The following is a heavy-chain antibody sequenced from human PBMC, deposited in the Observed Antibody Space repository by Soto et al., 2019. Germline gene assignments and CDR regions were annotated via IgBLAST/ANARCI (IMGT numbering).Heavy chain of an antibody. CDR1: SGSVTSSSYY. J-gene: IGHJ4*02. D-gene: IGHD3-3*01. CDR3: ARPPHVLRFLEWPDYLHY. Sequence: SETLSLTCTVSSGSVTSSSYYWGWIRQPPGKGLEWIGSIYYSGTTYYNPSLKSRLSMSIDTSKNQFSLKLRSVTVADTAVYYCARPPHVLRFLEWPDYLHYWGQGTLVTVSS. CDR2: IYYSGTT. V-gene: IGHV4-39*01.